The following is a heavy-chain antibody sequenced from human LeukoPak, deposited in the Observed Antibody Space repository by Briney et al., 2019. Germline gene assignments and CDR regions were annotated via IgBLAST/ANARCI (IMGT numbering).Heavy chain of an antibody. V-gene: IGHV3-21*01. CDR2: ISSSSSYI. Sequence: RGSLRLSCAASGFTFSSYSMSWVRQAPGKGLEWVSSISSSSSYIYYADSVKGRFTISRDNAKNSLYLQMNSLRAEDTAVYYCARDHGGKGLLFRPFDYWGQGTLVTVSS. D-gene: IGHD2-21*01. CDR1: GFTFSSYS. J-gene: IGHJ4*02. CDR3: ARDHGGKGLLFRPFDY.